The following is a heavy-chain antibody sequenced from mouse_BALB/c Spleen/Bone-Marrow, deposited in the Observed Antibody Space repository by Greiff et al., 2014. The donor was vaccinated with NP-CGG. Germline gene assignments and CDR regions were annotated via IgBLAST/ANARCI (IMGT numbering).Heavy chain of an antibody. CDR1: GYAFTSYW. J-gene: IGHJ2*01. CDR3: AREDLYYFDY. Sequence: QVHVKQSGAELVRPGASVKRPCKASGYAFTSYWMNWVKQRPEQGLEWIGRIDPYDNETHYNQKFKDKAILTVDKSPSTAYMQFSSLTSEDSAVYYCAREDLYYFDYWSQGTTLTVSS. V-gene: IGHV1-52*01. CDR2: IDPYDNET.